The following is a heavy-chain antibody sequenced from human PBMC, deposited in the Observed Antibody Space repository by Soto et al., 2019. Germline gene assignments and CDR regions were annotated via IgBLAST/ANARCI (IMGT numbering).Heavy chain of an antibody. D-gene: IGHD3-3*01. CDR3: ARRDSHGFFRYFDN. CDR2: TNGNLGTG. J-gene: IGHJ4*02. CDR1: GGTFSSYP. Sequence: QVQLVQSGAEVKRPGSSVKVSCKASGGTFSSYPISWVRQAPGQGLEWMGGTNGNLGTGNYAQKFRGRLTITTDISTTAAYVELSSLTSEDTAVYYCARRDSHGFFRYFDNWGQGTLVTVSS. V-gene: IGHV1-69*06.